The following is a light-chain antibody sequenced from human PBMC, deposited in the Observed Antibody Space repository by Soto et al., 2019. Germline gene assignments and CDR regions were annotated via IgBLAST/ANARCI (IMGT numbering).Light chain of an antibody. Sequence: QPVLTQSPSASASLGASVKLTCTLSSGHSSYVIAWHQQQPEKGPRYLMKLNSDGSHSKGDGIPDRFSGTSSGAERYLTISSLQSDDEADYYCQTWGSGNVVFGGGTKLTVL. V-gene: IGLV4-69*01. CDR2: LNSDGSH. J-gene: IGLJ2*01. CDR3: QTWGSGNVV. CDR1: SGHSSYV.